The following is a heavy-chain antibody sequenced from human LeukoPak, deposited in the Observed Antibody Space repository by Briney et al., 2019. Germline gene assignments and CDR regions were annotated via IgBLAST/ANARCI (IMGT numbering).Heavy chain of an antibody. Sequence: PGGSLRLSCAASGFTFSSHAMSWVRQAPGKGLEWVSAISGSGGSTYYADSVKGRFTISRDNPKNTLYLQMNSLRAEDTAVYYCATDRTKVIVVVPAPDYWGQGTLVTVSS. CDR2: ISGSGGST. D-gene: IGHD2-2*01. V-gene: IGHV3-23*01. J-gene: IGHJ4*02. CDR3: ATDRTKVIVVVPAPDY. CDR1: GFTFSSHA.